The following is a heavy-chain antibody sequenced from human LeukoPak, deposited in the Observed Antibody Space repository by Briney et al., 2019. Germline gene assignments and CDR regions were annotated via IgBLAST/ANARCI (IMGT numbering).Heavy chain of an antibody. V-gene: IGHV1-2*02. CDR2: INPNSGGT. J-gene: IGHJ3*02. CDR3: ARVGYDYVWGSYRPQYAFDI. Sequence: ASVKVSCKASGYTFTGYYMHWVRQAPGQGLEWMGWINPNSGGTNYAQKFQGRVTMTRDTSISTAYMELSRLRSDDTAVYYCARVGYDYVWGSYRPQYAFDIWGQGTMVTVSS. D-gene: IGHD3-16*02. CDR1: GYTFTGYY.